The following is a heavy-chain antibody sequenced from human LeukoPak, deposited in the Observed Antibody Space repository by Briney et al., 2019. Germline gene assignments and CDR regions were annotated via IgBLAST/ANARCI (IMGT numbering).Heavy chain of an antibody. J-gene: IGHJ4*02. D-gene: IGHD1-7*01. CDR1: GYSFTSYW. CDR2: IYPGDSDT. V-gene: IGHV5-51*01. CDR3: TTRTTTTIY. Sequence: GESLKISCKGSGYSFTSYWIGWVRQMPGKGLEWMGIIYPGDSDTRYSPSFQGQVTISADKSISTAYLQWSSLKTEDTALYYCTTRTTTTIYWGQGTLVTVSS.